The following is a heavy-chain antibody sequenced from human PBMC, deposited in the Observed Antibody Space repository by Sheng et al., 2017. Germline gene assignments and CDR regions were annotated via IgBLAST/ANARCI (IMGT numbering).Heavy chain of an antibody. CDR2: ISTYHGHT. CDR1: GYSFTTYG. J-gene: IGHJ4*02. CDR3: TRANVGAGTPPFDF. D-gene: IGHD6-19*01. V-gene: IGHV1-18*01. Sequence: VQLEQSGPEVKRPGASLRVSCKASGYSFTTYGVNWVRQAPGQGLEWMGWISTYHGHTNYAQKFQDRVTVTTDTSTSTAYMELRSLTSDDTAVYYCTRANVGAGTPPFDFWGQGTLVTVSS.